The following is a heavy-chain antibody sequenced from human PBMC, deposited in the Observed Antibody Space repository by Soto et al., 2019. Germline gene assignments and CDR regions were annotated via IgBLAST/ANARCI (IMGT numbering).Heavy chain of an antibody. CDR1: GGTFSSYA. D-gene: IGHD2-15*01. CDR3: ARDNARDGYSISFDY. Sequence: ASVKVSCKASGGTFSSYAISWVRQAPGQGLEWMGGIIPIFGTANYAQKFQGRVTITADESTSTAYMELSSLRSEDTAVYYCARDNARDGYSISFDYWGQGTLVTVSS. V-gene: IGHV1-69*13. CDR2: IIPIFGTA. J-gene: IGHJ4*02.